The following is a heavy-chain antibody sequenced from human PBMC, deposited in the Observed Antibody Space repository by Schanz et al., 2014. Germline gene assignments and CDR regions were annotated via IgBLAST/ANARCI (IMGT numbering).Heavy chain of an antibody. CDR3: AKDGRLPYYGTGSDFDY. D-gene: IGHD3-22*01. CDR2: ISNSGTTI. V-gene: IGHV3-23*01. J-gene: IGHJ4*02. Sequence: EVQLLESGGGLVQPGGSLRLSCAASGFTFSNYAMGWVRQTPGKGLEWVSYISNSGTTIYYADSVKGRFTISRDNLKNTVYLQMNSLRAGDTAVYYCAKDGRLPYYGTGSDFDYWGQGTLVAVSS. CDR1: GFTFSNYA.